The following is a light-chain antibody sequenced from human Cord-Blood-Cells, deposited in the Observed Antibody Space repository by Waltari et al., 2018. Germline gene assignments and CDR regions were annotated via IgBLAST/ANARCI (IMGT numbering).Light chain of an antibody. J-gene: IGLJ3*02. CDR1: SGSIASNY. CDR3: QSYDSSNWV. CDR2: EDN. Sequence: NFMLTQPHSVSESPGKTVTISCTRSSGSIASNYVQWYQQSPGSSPTTVIYEDNQRPAGVPDRCPGSIDSSSNSASLTISGLKTEDEADYYCQSYDSSNWVFGGGTKLTVL. V-gene: IGLV6-57*01.